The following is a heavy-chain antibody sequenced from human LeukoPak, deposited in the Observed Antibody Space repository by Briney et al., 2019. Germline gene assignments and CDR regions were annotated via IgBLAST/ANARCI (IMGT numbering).Heavy chain of an antibody. CDR2: IYYSGST. V-gene: IGHV4-59*08. CDR1: GGSISSYY. Sequence: PSETLSLTCTVSGGSISSYYWSWIRQPPGKGLEWIGYIYYSGSTNYNPSLKSRVTISVDTSKNQFPLKLSSVTAADTAVYYCARLRYGMDVWGQGTTVTVSS. J-gene: IGHJ6*02. CDR3: ARLRYGMDV.